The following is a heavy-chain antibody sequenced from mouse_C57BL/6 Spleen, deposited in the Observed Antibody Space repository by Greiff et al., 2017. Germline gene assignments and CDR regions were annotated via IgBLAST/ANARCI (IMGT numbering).Heavy chain of an antibody. V-gene: IGHV1-18*01. J-gene: IGHJ3*01. CDR3: AIRGGEYDGGFAY. CDR1: GYTFTDYN. Sequence: EVQGVESGPELVKPGASVKIPCKASGYTFTDYNMDWVKQSHGKSLEWIGDINPNNGGTIYNQKFKGKATLTVDKSSSTAYMELRSLTSEDTAVYDGAIRGGEYDGGFAYWGQGTLVTVSA. CDR2: INPNNGGT. D-gene: IGHD2-4*01.